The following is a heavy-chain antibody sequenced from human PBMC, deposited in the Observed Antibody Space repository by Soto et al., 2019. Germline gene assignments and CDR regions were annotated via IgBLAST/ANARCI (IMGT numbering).Heavy chain of an antibody. D-gene: IGHD6-19*01. V-gene: IGHV3-30-3*01. J-gene: IGHJ4*02. CDR2: ISYDGSNK. Sequence: QVQLVESGGGVVQPGRSLRLSCAASGFTFSGYAMHWVRQAPGKGLEWVAVISYDGSNKYYADSVKGRFTISRDYSKNTVYLQMNSLRADDTAVYYCVRDVAGGGYDYWGQGTLVTVSS. CDR3: VRDVAGGGYDY. CDR1: GFTFSGYA.